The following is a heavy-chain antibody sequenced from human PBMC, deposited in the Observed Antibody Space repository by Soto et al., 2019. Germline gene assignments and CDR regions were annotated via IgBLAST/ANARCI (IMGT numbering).Heavy chain of an antibody. V-gene: IGHV3-23*01. CDR3: AKDLRTVTPYYGMDV. J-gene: IGHJ6*02. CDR1: GFTVSSYA. CDR2: ISGSGGST. Sequence: GGSLRLSCAASGFTVSSYAMSWVRQAPGKGLEWVSAISGSGGSTYYADSVKGRFTISRDNSKDTLYLQMNSLRAEDTAVYYCAKDLRTVTPYYGMDVWGQGTTVTVSS. D-gene: IGHD4-4*01.